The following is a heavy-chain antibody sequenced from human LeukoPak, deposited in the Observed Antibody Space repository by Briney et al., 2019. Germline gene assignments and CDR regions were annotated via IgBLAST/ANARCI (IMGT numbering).Heavy chain of an antibody. CDR3: ARGGGLLLLDY. D-gene: IGHD2-15*01. J-gene: IGHJ4*02. Sequence: SETLSLTCAVSGGSISSGGHSWSWIRQPPGKGLEWIGYIYHSGSTYYNPSLKSRVTISVDRSKNQFSLKLSSVTAADTAVYYCARGGGLLLLDYWGQGTLVTVSS. V-gene: IGHV4-30-2*01. CDR2: IYHSGST. CDR1: GGSISSGGHS.